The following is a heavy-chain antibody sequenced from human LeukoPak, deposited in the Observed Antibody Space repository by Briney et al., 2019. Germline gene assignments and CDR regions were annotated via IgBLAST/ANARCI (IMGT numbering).Heavy chain of an antibody. CDR2: ISAGNGDT. Sequence: ASVKVSCKASGYTFTSYPMHWVRQAPGQGLEGMGWISAGNGDTKYSQKFQGRVTITRDTSASTAYMELSSLRSEDTAVYYCARGYGDYVWYFDLWGRGTLVTVSS. V-gene: IGHV1-3*01. CDR3: ARGYGDYVWYFDL. D-gene: IGHD4-17*01. CDR1: GYTFTSYP. J-gene: IGHJ2*01.